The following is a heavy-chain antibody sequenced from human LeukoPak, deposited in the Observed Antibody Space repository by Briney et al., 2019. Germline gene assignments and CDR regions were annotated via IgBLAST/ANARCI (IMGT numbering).Heavy chain of an antibody. Sequence: PGGSLRLSCAASGFTFSSYAMHWVRQAPGKGLEWVAVISYDGSNKYYADSVKGRFTISRDNSKNTLYLQMNSLRAEDTAVYYCAKDKAGEQAVAGTWFDYWGQGTLVTVSS. CDR1: GFTFSSYA. CDR3: AKDKAGEQAVAGTWFDY. V-gene: IGHV3-30-3*01. D-gene: IGHD6-19*01. CDR2: ISYDGSNK. J-gene: IGHJ4*02.